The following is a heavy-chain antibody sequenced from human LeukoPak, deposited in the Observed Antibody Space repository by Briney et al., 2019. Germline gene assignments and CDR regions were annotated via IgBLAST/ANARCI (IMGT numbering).Heavy chain of an antibody. V-gene: IGHV4-59*12. CDR3: V. Sequence: SETLSVTCTVSSDSINNYYWSWIRQPPGKGLEWIGYIYYSGSTNYNPSLKSRVTISVDTSKNQFSLKLSSVTAADTAYYMDVWGKRTTVTGSS. CDR1: SDSINNYY. CDR2: IYYSGST. J-gene: IGHJ6*03.